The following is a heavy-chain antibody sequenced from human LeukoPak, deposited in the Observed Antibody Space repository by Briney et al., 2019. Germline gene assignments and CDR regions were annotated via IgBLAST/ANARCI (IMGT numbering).Heavy chain of an antibody. D-gene: IGHD6-19*01. CDR3: ARIAVAGRIDDY. V-gene: IGHV1-69*13. J-gene: IGHJ4*02. CDR2: IIPIFGTA. CDR1: GGTFSSYA. Sequence: SVKVSCKASGGTFSSYAISWVRQAPGQGLEWMGGIIPIFGTANYAQKFQGRVTITADESTSTAYMELSSLRSEDTAVYYCARIAVAGRIDDYWGQGTLVTVS.